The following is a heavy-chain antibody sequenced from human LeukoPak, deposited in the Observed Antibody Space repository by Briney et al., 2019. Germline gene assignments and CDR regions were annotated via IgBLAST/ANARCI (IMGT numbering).Heavy chain of an antibody. CDR3: ARAAYYYDSSGYYYDY. V-gene: IGHV3-66*01. D-gene: IGHD3-22*01. J-gene: IGHJ4*02. Sequence: PGGSLRPSWVASGFNSSSTYMNWVRQAPGKGLEWVSLINSGGTTYYPDSVKGRFTISRDNSKNTLYLQMNSLRAEDTAVYYCARAAYYYDSSGYYYDYWGQGTLVTVSS. CDR1: GFNSSSTY. CDR2: INSGGTT.